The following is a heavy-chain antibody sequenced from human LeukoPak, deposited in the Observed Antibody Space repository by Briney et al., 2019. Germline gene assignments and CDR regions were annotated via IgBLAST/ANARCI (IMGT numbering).Heavy chain of an antibody. CDR1: GGSISSYY. CDR2: IYSSGST. V-gene: IGHV4-4*07. CDR3: ASVSRGYYIDY. Sequence: KPSVTLSLTCTVSGGSISSYYWSWIRQPAGQGLEWIGRIYSSGSTNYNPSIKSRVTMSVDTSKNQFSLRLSSVTAADTAMYYCASVSRGYYIDYWGQGTLATVSS. J-gene: IGHJ4*02. D-gene: IGHD3-22*01.